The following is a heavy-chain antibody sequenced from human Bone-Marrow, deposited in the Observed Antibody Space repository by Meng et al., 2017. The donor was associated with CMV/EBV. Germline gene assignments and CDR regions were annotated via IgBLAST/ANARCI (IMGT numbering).Heavy chain of an antibody. D-gene: IGHD2-2*01. Sequence: GESLKISCAASGFTVSSNYMSWVRQAPGKGLEWVSVIYSGGSTYYADSVKGRFTISRDNSKNTLYLQMNSLRAEDTAVYYCARERLYQPLWGDALAVWGQGQKVTVSS. CDR3: ARERLYQPLWGDALAV. V-gene: IGHV3-53*01. J-gene: IGHJ3*01. CDR2: IYSGGST. CDR1: GFTVSSNY.